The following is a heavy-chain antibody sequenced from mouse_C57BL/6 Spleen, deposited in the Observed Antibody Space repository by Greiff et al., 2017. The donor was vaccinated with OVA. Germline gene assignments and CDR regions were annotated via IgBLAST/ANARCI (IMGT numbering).Heavy chain of an antibody. CDR2: ISSGSSTI. V-gene: IGHV5-17*01. J-gene: IGHJ1*03. CDR3: ARNYGSSYWYFDV. Sequence: EVMLVESGGGLVKPGGSLKLSCAASGFTFSDYGMHWVRQAPEKGLEWVAYISSGSSTIYYADTVKGRFTISRDNAKNTLFLQMTSLRSEDTAMYYCARNYGSSYWYFDVWGTGTTVTVFS. D-gene: IGHD1-1*01. CDR1: GFTFSDYG.